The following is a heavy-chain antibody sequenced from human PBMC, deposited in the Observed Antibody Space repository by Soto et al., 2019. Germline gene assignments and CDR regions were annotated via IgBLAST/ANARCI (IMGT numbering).Heavy chain of an antibody. CDR1: GSSINSSGYY. V-gene: IGHV4-39*01. CDR3: ARLPSRHVVDY. Sequence: SETLSLTCTVSGSSINSSGYYWGWIRQPPGKGLEWIGSMFYGVSTYYNPSLKSRVTVSVDTSKNQFSLNLRAVTAADTAVYYCARLPSRHVVDYWGQGTLVTVSS. CDR2: MFYGVST. D-gene: IGHD2-21*01. J-gene: IGHJ4*02.